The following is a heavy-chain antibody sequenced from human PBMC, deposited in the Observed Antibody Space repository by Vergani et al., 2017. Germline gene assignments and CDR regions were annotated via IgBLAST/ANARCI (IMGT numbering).Heavy chain of an antibody. V-gene: IGHV1-3*01. CDR3: ARGIAAAGTWFDY. D-gene: IGHD6-13*01. CDR1: GYTFTSYA. J-gene: IGHJ4*02. CDR2: INAGNGNT. Sequence: QVQLVQSGAEVKTPGASVKVSCKASGYTFTSYAMHWVRQAPGQRLEWMGWINAGNGNTKYSQKFQGRVTITRDTSASTAYMELSSLRSEDTAVYYCARGIAAAGTWFDYWGQGTLVTVSS.